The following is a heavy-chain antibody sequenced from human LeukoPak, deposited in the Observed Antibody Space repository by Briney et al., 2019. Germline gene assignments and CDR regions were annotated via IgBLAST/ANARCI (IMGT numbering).Heavy chain of an antibody. CDR2: IKEDGSDK. D-gene: IGHD6-19*01. J-gene: IGHJ4*02. CDR1: GFTLSRSW. Sequence: PGGSLRLSCAASGFTLSRSWMTWVRQAPGKGLEWVANIKEDGSDKYYVDSVKGRFTISRDNAKNLLFLQMNSLRAEDTDVYYCARGSGNYDYWGQGTLVTVSS. V-gene: IGHV3-7*01. CDR3: ARGSGNYDY.